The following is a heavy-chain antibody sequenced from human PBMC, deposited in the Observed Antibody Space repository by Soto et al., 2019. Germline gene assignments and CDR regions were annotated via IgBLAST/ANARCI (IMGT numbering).Heavy chain of an antibody. D-gene: IGHD3-3*01. V-gene: IGHV1-8*01. CDR3: ARAGRITIFGVAADDAFDI. CDR2: MNPNSGNT. J-gene: IGHJ3*02. CDR1: GYTFTSYD. Sequence: ASVKVSCKASGYTFTSYDINWVRQATGQGLEWMGWMNPNSGNTGYAQKFQGRVTMTRNTSISTAYMELSSLRSEDTAVYHCARAGRITIFGVAADDAFDIWGQGTMVTVS.